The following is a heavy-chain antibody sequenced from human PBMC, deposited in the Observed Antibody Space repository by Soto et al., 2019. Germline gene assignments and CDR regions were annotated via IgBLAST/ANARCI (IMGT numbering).Heavy chain of an antibody. CDR3: ARVIATAVHWFDP. D-gene: IGHD6-13*01. V-gene: IGHV4-4*02. J-gene: IGHJ5*02. CDR1: GGSISSTNW. CDR2: IYHSGST. Sequence: QVQLQESGPGLVKPSGTLSLTCAVSGGSISSTNWWSWVRQPPGKGLEWIGEIYHSGSTNYNPSLNIRATISVDKSTTPSSLTLRSVTAAATAVYYCARVIATAVHWFDPWGQGTLVTVSS.